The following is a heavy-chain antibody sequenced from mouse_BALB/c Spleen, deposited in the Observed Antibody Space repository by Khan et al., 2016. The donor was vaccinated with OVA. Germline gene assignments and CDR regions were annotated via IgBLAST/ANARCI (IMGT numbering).Heavy chain of an antibody. CDR2: IWSDGST. CDR3: ARGFDGYSSLYAMDY. J-gene: IGHJ4*01. D-gene: IGHD2-3*01. Sequence: VQLVESGPGLVAPSQSLSITCTVSGFSLTNYGVHWVRQPPGKGLEWLVVIWSDGSTNYNSVLKSRLSISKDNSKSQVFLKMNSLQTDDTAIYYCARGFDGYSSLYAMDYWGQGTSGTVSS. V-gene: IGHV2-6*02. CDR1: GFSLTNYG.